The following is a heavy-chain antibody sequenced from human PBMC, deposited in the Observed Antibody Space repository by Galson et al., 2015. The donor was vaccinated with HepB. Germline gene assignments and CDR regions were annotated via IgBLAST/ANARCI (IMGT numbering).Heavy chain of an antibody. D-gene: IGHD3-22*01. CDR1: GFTFSGSA. CDR2: IRSKANSYAT. V-gene: IGHV3-73*01. J-gene: IGHJ3*02. Sequence: SLRLSCAASGFTFSGSAMHWVRQASGKGLEWVGRIRSKANSYATAYAASVKGRFTISRDDSKNTAYLQMNSLKTEDTAVYYCTSQPHIYYDSSGSSEDAFDIWGQGTMVTVSS. CDR3: TSQPHIYYDSSGSSEDAFDI.